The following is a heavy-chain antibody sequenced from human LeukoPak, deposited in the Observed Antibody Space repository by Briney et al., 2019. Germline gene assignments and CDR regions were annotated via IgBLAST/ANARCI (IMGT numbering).Heavy chain of an antibody. CDR3: AREGAYCGGDCYFDY. Sequence: GSLRLSCAASGFTFRSYSMNWVRQAPGKGLGGVSSLSSSSSYIYYADSVKGRFTISRDNAKNSLYLQMNSLRAEDTAVYYCAREGAYCGGDCYFDYWGQGTLVTVSS. CDR1: GFTFRSYS. D-gene: IGHD2-21*01. CDR2: LSSSSSYI. V-gene: IGHV3-21*01. J-gene: IGHJ4*02.